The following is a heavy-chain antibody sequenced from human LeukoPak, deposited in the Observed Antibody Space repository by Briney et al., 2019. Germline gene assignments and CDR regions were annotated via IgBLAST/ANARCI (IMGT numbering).Heavy chain of an antibody. CDR1: GGSISSYY. Sequence: SETLSLTCTVSGGSISSYYWSWIRQPPGKGLEWIGYIYYSGSTNYNPSLKSRVTISVDTSKNRFSLKLSSVTAADTAVYYCARVDYGVGTLDYWGQGTLVTVSS. V-gene: IGHV4-59*01. CDR2: IYYSGST. J-gene: IGHJ4*02. CDR3: ARVDYGVGTLDY. D-gene: IGHD4-17*01.